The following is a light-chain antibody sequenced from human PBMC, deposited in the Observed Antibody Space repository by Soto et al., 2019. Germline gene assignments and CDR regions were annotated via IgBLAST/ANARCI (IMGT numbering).Light chain of an antibody. Sequence: DIQMTQSPSSLSASVGDRVTITCRASQSISIYLYWYQQKPGKAPKLLIYAASSLQSGVPSRFSGSGSGTDFTLTISSLQPEDFAIYYCQQSYSISYTFGQGTKLEIK. V-gene: IGKV1-39*01. CDR2: AAS. CDR3: QQSYSISYT. J-gene: IGKJ2*01. CDR1: QSISIY.